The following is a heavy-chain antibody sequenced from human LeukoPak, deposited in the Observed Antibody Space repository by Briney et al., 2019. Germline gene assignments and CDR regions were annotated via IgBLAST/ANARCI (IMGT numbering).Heavy chain of an antibody. CDR3: AKDMLPYSSGWCDY. CDR2: ISWNSGSI. D-gene: IGHD6-19*01. J-gene: IGHJ4*02. CDR1: GFTFDDYA. Sequence: GGSLRLSCAAAGFTFDDYAMHWVRHAPGKGLEWVSGISWNSGSIGYADSVKGRFTISRDNAKNSLYLQMNSLRAEDTALYYCAKDMLPYSSGWCDYWGQGTLVTVSS. V-gene: IGHV3-9*01.